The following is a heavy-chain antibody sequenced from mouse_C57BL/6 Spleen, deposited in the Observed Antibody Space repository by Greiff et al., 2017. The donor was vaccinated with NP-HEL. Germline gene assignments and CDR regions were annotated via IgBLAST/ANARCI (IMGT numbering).Heavy chain of an antibody. J-gene: IGHJ3*01. Sequence: EVQRVESGPELVKPGASVKISCKASGYSFTGYYMNWVKQSPEKSLEWIGEINPSTGGTTYNQKFKAKATLTVDKSSSTAYMQLKSLTSEDSAVYYCARWRDYDGIGFAYWGQGTLVTVSA. V-gene: IGHV1-42*01. D-gene: IGHD2-4*01. CDR3: ARWRDYDGIGFAY. CDR2: INPSTGGT. CDR1: GYSFTGYY.